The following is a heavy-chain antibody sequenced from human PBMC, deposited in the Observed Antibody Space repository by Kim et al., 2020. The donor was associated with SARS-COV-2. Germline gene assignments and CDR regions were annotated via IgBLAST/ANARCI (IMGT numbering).Heavy chain of an antibody. CDR2: IDPSDSYT. V-gene: IGHV5-10-1*01. J-gene: IGHJ6*02. CDR1: GYSFTSYW. Sequence: GESLKISCKGSGYSFTSYWISWVRQMPGKGLEWMGRIDPSDSYTNYSPSFQGHVTISADKSISTAYLQWSSLKASDTAMYYCARSYYGSGSYYNPSAHFGDYSYYGMDVWGQGTTVTVSS. D-gene: IGHD3-10*01. CDR3: ARSYYGSGSYYNPSAHFGDYSYYGMDV.